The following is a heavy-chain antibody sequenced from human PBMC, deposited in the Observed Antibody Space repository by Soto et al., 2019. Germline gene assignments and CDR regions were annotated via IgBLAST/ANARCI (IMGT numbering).Heavy chain of an antibody. CDR3: ARASFMTTVTPFDY. V-gene: IGHV4-30-4*01. D-gene: IGHD4-17*01. J-gene: IGHJ4*02. CDR1: GGSISSGDYY. CDR2: IYYSGST. Sequence: SETLSLTCTVSGGSISSGDYYWSWIRQPPGRGLEWIGYIYYSGSTYYNPSLKSRLTISVDTSKNQFSLRLNSVTAADTAVYYCARASFMTTVTPFDYWGQGTLVTVSS.